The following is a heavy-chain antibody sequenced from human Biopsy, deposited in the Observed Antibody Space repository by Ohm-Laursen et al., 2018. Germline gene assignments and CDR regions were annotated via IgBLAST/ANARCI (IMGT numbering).Heavy chain of an antibody. CDR2: IYYSVMT. D-gene: IGHD4-11*01. CDR3: ARDSGILNYGNFKYYHYYGMDV. V-gene: IGHV4-59*02. Sequence: SQTLSLTCTVSGDSVTKYYWSWIRQPPGKGLEWIGHIYYSVMTNYNPSLQSRVSISVDTSRNQVSLTLSSVTAADTAVYYCARDSGILNYGNFKYYHYYGMDVWGQGIEVTVSS. J-gene: IGHJ6*02. CDR1: GDSVTKYY.